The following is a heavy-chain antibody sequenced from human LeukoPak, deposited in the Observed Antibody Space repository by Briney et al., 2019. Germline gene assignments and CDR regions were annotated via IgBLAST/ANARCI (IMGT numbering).Heavy chain of an antibody. CDR1: GFTFSNYD. J-gene: IGHJ6*03. Sequence: PGGSLRLSCAASGFTFSNYDMSWVRQAPGKGLEWVSSISSGSSYIYYADSVKGRFTISRDDAKNSLYLQMNILRAEDTAVYYCARYCSSSRCLYYYHMDVWGQGTAVTVSS. D-gene: IGHD2-2*01. CDR3: ARYCSSSRCLYYYHMDV. CDR2: ISSGSSYI. V-gene: IGHV3-21*01.